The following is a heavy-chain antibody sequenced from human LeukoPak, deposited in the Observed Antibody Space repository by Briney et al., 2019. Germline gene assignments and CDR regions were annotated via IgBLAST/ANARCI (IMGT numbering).Heavy chain of an antibody. J-gene: IGHJ4*02. CDR2: IWYDGSNK. CDR3: ARGKLGIGSLDY. CDR1: GFTFSSDG. D-gene: IGHD7-27*01. Sequence: GGSLRVSCAASGFTFSSDGMHCVRQAPGKGLEWVAVIWYDGSNKYYADSVKGRFTISRDNSKNTLYLQMNSLRAEDTAVYYCARGKLGIGSLDYWGQGTLVTVPS. V-gene: IGHV3-33*01.